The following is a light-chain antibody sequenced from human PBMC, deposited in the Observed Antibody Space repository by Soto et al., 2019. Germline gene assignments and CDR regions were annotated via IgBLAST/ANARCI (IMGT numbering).Light chain of an antibody. CDR1: NSDVGNYNL. J-gene: IGLJ3*02. Sequence: QSALTQPASVSGSPGQSITISCTGANSDVGNYNLVSWYQQYPGKAPKLILYEGIYRPSGVSHRFSGSKSGSTASLTISGLQAEDEADYCCCSHAGTVFGGGTKLTVL. CDR2: EGI. CDR3: CSHAGTV. V-gene: IGLV2-23*01.